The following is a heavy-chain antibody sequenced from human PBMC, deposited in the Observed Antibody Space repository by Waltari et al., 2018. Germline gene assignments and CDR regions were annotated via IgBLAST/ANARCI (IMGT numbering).Heavy chain of an antibody. V-gene: IGHV3-23*01. CDR1: GFVFHNYG. Sequence: EVQLLESGGGLVPPGGSVRLSCAAAGFVFHNYGMGWVRQGPGKGLEGVAGRGGNGGDGYYADSVKGRFTISRDNSESTLSLQMDNLRGEDTAIYYCAKVLRAFSSSPFHFYFDSWGQGTLVAVSS. J-gene: IGHJ4*02. CDR2: RGGNGGDG. CDR3: AKVLRAFSSSPFHFYFDS. D-gene: IGHD2-2*01.